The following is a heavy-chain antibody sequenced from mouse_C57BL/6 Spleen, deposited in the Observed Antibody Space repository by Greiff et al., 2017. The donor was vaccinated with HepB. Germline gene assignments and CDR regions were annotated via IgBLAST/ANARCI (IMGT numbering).Heavy chain of an antibody. CDR2: INYDGSST. Sequence: DVQLVESEGGLVQPGSSMKLSCTASGFTFSDYYMAWVRQVPEKGLEWVANINYDGSSTYYLDSLKSRFIISRDNAKNILYLQMSSLKSEDTATYYCARDGSFDYWGQGTTLTVSS. V-gene: IGHV5-16*01. D-gene: IGHD1-1*01. CDR1: GFTFSDYY. CDR3: ARDGSFDY. J-gene: IGHJ2*01.